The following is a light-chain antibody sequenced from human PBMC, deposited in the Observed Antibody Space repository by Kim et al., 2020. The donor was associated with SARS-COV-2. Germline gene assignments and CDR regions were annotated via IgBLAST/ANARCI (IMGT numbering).Light chain of an antibody. V-gene: IGLV3-1*01. Sequence: SYELTQPPSVSVSPGQTAAITCSGDKLGDKFVFWYQQKAGQSPVLVIYQDTRRPSGIPERFSGSTSGTAATLTITGTQAMDEADYYCHAWYSDTVLFGGG. CDR1: KLGDKF. CDR2: QDT. J-gene: IGLJ2*01. CDR3: HAWYSDTVL.